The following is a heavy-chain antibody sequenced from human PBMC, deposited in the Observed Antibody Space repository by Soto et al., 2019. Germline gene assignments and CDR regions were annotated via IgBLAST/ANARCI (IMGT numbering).Heavy chain of an antibody. J-gene: IGHJ6*02. CDR3: AHSIYDYYYYGMDV. CDR2: IYWNDDK. V-gene: IGHV2-5*01. CDR1: GGAVGSSSYY. D-gene: IGHD3-16*01. Sequence: TLSLTCTVSGGAVGSSSYYWGWIRQPPGKGLEWLALIYWNDDKRYSPSLKSRLTITKDTSKNQVVLTMTNMDPVDTATYYCAHSIYDYYYYGMDVWGQGTTVTVSS.